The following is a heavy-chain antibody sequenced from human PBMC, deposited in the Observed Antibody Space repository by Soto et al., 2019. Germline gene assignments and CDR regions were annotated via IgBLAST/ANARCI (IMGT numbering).Heavy chain of an antibody. D-gene: IGHD3-10*01. Sequence: VASVKVSCKASGVTFSSYAISWVRQAPGQGLEWMGGIIPIFGTANYAQKFQGRVTITADESTSTAYMELSSLRSEDTAVYYCARAHYGSGSYPYYYYGMDVWGQGTTVTVSS. CDR1: GVTFSSYA. CDR2: IIPIFGTA. J-gene: IGHJ6*02. CDR3: ARAHYGSGSYPYYYYGMDV. V-gene: IGHV1-69*13.